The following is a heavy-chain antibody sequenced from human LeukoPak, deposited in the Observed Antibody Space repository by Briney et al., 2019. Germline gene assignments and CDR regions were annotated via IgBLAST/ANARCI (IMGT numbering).Heavy chain of an antibody. CDR1: GFTFSSYS. CDR3: ARELGAY. CDR2: ISYDGSNK. J-gene: IGHJ4*02. Sequence: GGSLRLSCAASGFTFSSYSMHWVRQAPGKGLEGVAVISYDGSNKYYADSVKRRFTISRDNSKNTLYLQMKSLRAEDTAVYYCARELGAYWGQGTLVTVSS. V-gene: IGHV3-30-3*01.